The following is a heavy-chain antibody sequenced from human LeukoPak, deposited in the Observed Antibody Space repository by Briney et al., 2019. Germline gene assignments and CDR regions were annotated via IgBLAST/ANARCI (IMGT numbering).Heavy chain of an antibody. D-gene: IGHD5/OR15-5a*01. Sequence: GGSLRLSCAASGFTFSSYSMNWVRQAPGKGLEGVSSISRSSYYIYYTDSVKGRFTISRDNAKNSLYLQMNSLRAEDTAVYYCARDPPLVSGPVYYYYMDVWGKGTTVTVSS. V-gene: IGHV3-21*01. CDR1: GFTFSSYS. CDR2: ISRSSYYI. CDR3: ARDPPLVSGPVYYYYMDV. J-gene: IGHJ6*03.